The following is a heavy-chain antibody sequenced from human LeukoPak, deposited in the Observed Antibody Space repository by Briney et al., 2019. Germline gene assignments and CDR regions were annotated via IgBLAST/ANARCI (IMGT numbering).Heavy chain of an antibody. J-gene: IGHJ5*02. V-gene: IGHV4-4*09. CDR1: GGSISSYY. D-gene: IGHD3-22*01. Sequence: NSSETLSLTCTVSGGSISSYYWSWIRQPPGKGLEWIGYIYTSGITNYNPPLKSRVTISVDTSKNQFSLKLSSVTAADTAVYYCVRHRTYYYDSSGYYEGGWFDPWGQGTLVSVSS. CDR3: VRHRTYYYDSSGYYEGGWFDP. CDR2: IYTSGIT.